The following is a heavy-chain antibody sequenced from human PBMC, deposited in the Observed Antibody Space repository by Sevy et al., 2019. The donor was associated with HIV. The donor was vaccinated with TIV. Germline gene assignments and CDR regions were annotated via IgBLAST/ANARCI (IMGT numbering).Heavy chain of an antibody. V-gene: IGHV3-30*04. CDR3: AGGTGYRYGYRGGDY. CDR2: ISYDGSNK. D-gene: IGHD5-18*01. Sequence: GGSLRLSCAASGFTFSSYAMHWVRQAPGKGLEWVAVISYDGSNKYYADSVKGRFTISRDNSKNTLYLQMNSLRAEDTAVYYCAGGTGYRYGYRGGDYWGQGTLVTVSS. J-gene: IGHJ4*02. CDR1: GFTFSSYA.